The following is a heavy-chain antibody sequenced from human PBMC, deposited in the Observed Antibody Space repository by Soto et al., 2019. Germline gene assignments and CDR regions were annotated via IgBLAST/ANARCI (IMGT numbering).Heavy chain of an antibody. D-gene: IGHD5-12*01. J-gene: IGHJ4*02. V-gene: IGHV4-59*01. Sequence: SETLSLTCTVSGGSISSYYWSWIRQPPGKGLEWIGYIYYSGSTNYNPSLKSRVTISVDTSKNQFSLKLSSVTAADTAVYYCARAYGGYADYWGQGTLVTVSS. CDR1: GGSISSYY. CDR3: ARAYGGYADY. CDR2: IYYSGST.